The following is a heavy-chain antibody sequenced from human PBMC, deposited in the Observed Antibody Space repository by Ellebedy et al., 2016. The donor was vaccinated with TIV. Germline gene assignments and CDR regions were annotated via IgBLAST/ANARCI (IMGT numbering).Heavy chain of an antibody. J-gene: IGHJ4*02. CDR1: GYTFTSYY. CDR3: ARVAAVAGTWYYFDY. V-gene: IGHV1-46*01. Sequence: AASVKVSCKASGYTFTSYYMHWVRQAPGQGLEWMGIINPSGGSTSYAQKFQGRVTMTRDTSTSTVYMELSSLRSEDTAVYYCARVAAVAGTWYYFDYWGQGTLVTVSS. CDR2: INPSGGST. D-gene: IGHD6-19*01.